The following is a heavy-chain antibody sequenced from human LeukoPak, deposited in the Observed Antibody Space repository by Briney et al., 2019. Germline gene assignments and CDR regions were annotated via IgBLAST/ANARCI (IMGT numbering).Heavy chain of an antibody. J-gene: IGHJ4*02. CDR3: ARGLRDTRGYSYGLIDY. D-gene: IGHD5-18*01. V-gene: IGHV4-34*01. CDR2: INHSGST. CDR1: GGSFSGYY. Sequence: PSETLSLTCAVYGGSFSGYYWSWIRQPPGKGLEWIGEINHSGSTNYNPSLKSRVTISVDTSKNQFSLKLSSVTAAGTAVYYCARGLRDTRGYSYGLIDYWGQGTLVTVSS.